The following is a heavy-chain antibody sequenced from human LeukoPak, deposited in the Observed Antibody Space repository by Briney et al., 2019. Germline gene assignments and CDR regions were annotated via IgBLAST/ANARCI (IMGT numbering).Heavy chain of an antibody. CDR3: ARDTGYSYPLDC. CDR2: IYHSGST. D-gene: IGHD5-18*01. J-gene: IGHJ4*02. Sequence: SETLSLTCAVCGGSIRSSNWWSWVRQPPGKGLEWIGEIYHSGSTNYNPSLKSRVTISVDKSKNQFSLKLSSVTAADTAVYYCARDTGYSYPLDCWGQGTLVTVSS. CDR1: GGSIRSSNW. V-gene: IGHV4-4*02.